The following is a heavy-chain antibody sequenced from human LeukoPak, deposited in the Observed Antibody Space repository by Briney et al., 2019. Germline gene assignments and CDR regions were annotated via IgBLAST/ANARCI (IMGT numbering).Heavy chain of an antibody. CDR3: ARDARSHCGTDACYGPYFDY. D-gene: IGHD2-2*01. V-gene: IGHV3-48*01. Sequence: PGGSLRLSCAASGFSFSTSSMSWVRQTPGKGLEWISYIIGSSTTIYHAHSVKGRFTISRDNARNSLYLQRNDLRSEDPGVYFCARDARSHCGTDACYGPYFDYWGQGSLVTVSS. CDR1: GFSFSTSS. J-gene: IGHJ4*02. CDR2: IIGSSTTI.